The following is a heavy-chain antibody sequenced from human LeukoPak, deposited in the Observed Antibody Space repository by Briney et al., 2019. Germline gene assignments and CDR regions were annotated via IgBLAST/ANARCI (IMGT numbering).Heavy chain of an antibody. V-gene: IGHV3-15*01. CDR2: IKSKSVGETT. D-gene: IGHD5-12*01. Sequence: GGSLRLSCATSGLTFTSAWLTWVRQAPGKGLDWVGRIKSKSVGETTDYAAPVKGRFTISRDDSEATLYLQMNSLKTEDTAVYYCTTHSGNDLRSWGQGTLVTVSS. CDR1: GLTFTSAW. J-gene: IGHJ5*02. CDR3: TTHSGNDLRS.